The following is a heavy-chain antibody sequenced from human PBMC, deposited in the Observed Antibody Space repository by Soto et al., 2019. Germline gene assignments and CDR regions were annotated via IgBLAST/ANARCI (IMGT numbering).Heavy chain of an antibody. J-gene: IGHJ5*02. CDR2: IIPILGIA. Sequence: QVQLVHSGAEVKKPGSSVKVSCKASGGTFSSYTISWVRQAPGQGLEWMGRIIPILGIANYAQKFQGRVSITADKSARTAYMELSSLRSEDTAVYYCAHGRWEESRDGCRGWFDTWGQGTLGTVSS. CDR1: GGTFSSYT. V-gene: IGHV1-69*02. CDR3: AHGRWEESRDGCRGWFDT. D-gene: IGHD1-26*01.